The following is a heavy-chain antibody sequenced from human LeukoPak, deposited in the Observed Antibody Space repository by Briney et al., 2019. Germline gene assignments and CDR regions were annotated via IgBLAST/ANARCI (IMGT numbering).Heavy chain of an antibody. V-gene: IGHV4-30-2*01. CDR3: ARDSPGDGYTGGELRFDY. D-gene: IGHD5-24*01. J-gene: IGHJ4*02. CDR2: IYHSGST. CDR1: GVSISSGGYY. Sequence: SRTLSLTCTVSGVSISSGGYYWSWLRQPPGKGLEWIGYIYHSGSTNYNPSLKSRVTISVDTSKNQFSLKLSSVTAADTAVYYCARDSPGDGYTGGELRFDYWGQGTLVTVSS.